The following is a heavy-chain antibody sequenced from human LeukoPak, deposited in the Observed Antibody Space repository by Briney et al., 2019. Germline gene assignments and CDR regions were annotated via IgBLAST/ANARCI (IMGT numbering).Heavy chain of an antibody. D-gene: IGHD5-12*01. V-gene: IGHV3-21*01. CDR1: GFTFSSYS. CDR2: ISSSSIYI. Sequence: GGSLRLSCAASGFTFSSYSMNWVRQAPGKGLEWGSSISSSSIYIYYADSVKGRFTISRDNAKNSLYLQMNSLRAEDTAVYYCARGLRNSGYETPYYYYGMDVWGKGTTVTVSS. CDR3: ARGLRNSGYETPYYYYGMDV. J-gene: IGHJ6*04.